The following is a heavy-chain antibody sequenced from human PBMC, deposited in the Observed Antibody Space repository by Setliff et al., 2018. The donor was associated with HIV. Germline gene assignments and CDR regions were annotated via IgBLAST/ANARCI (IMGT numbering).Heavy chain of an antibody. V-gene: IGHV1-18*01. CDR1: GYTFTNFA. CDR2: INGYNGNT. Sequence: ASVKVSCKTSGYTFTNFAISWVRQAPGQGLEWMGWINGYNGNTNYAQNFQGRVTMTTDTTSSTAYMELRSLRSDDTAMYYCARIRAAALLNAFDIWGQGTMGTVSS. CDR3: ARIRAAALLNAFDI. D-gene: IGHD2-15*01. J-gene: IGHJ3*02.